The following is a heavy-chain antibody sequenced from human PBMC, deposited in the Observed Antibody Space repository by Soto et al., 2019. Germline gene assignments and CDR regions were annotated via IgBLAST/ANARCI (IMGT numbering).Heavy chain of an antibody. D-gene: IGHD3-9*01. V-gene: IGHV4-31*03. CDR2: IYYSGST. CDR3: ASHVLRYFDWFPGFDY. J-gene: IGHJ4*02. Sequence: SETLSLTCTVSGGSISSGGYYWSWIRQHPGKGLEWIGYIYYSGSTYYNPSLNSRVTISVDTSKNQFSLKLSSVTAADTAVYYCASHVLRYFDWFPGFDYWGQGTLVTVSS. CDR1: GGSISSGGYY.